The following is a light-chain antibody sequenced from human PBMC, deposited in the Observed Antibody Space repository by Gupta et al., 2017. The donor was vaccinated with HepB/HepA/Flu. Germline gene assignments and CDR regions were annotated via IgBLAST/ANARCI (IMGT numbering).Light chain of an antibody. CDR3: QQLNSYPPT. J-gene: IGKJ4*02. CDR2: AAS. V-gene: IGKV1-9*01. CDR1: HGISSY. Sequence: DVPLTPSPSFLSASVGDRVTITCRASHGISSYLAWYQQKPGKAPKLLIYAASTLQSGVPSRFSGSGSGTEFTLTISSLQPEDFATYYCQQLNSYPPTFGGGTKVEIK.